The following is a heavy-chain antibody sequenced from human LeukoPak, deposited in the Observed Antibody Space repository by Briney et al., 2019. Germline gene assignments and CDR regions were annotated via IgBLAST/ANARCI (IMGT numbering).Heavy chain of an antibody. V-gene: IGHV3-21*01. D-gene: IGHD3-22*01. CDR3: ARGFTYYYDSSGYYPDASDI. J-gene: IGHJ3*02. CDR1: GFTFSSYS. CDR2: ISSSSSYI. Sequence: GGSLRLSCAASGFTFSSYSMNWVRQAPGKGLEWVSSISSSSSYIYYADSVKGRFTISRDNAKNSLYLQMNSLRAEDTAVYYCARGFTYYYDSSGYYPDASDIWGQGTMVTVSS.